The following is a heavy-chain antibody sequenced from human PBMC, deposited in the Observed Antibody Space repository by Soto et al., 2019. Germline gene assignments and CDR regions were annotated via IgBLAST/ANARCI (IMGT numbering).Heavy chain of an antibody. Sequence: QITLKESGPTLVKPTQTLTLTCTFSGFSLGTSGVGVAWIRQPPGKALEWLTLIYWDDDKRYSPSLKSRLTISKDTSKNQVVLTMTNLDPVDTATHFCAHRNQAYGGGLDWGQGTLVTVSS. J-gene: IGHJ4*02. D-gene: IGHD4-17*01. V-gene: IGHV2-5*02. CDR3: AHRNQAYGGGLD. CDR2: IYWDDDK. CDR1: GFSLGTSGVG.